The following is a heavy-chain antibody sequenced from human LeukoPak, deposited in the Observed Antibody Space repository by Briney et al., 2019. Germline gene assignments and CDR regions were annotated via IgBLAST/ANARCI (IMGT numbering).Heavy chain of an antibody. Sequence: GGSLRLSCAASGFTFSSYSMNWVRQAPGKGLEWVSSISSSSSDIHYADSVKGRFTISRDNAKNSLYLQMNSLRAEDTAVYYCARDEKSYYDFWSGYYTGLFYNYWGQGTLVTVSS. D-gene: IGHD3-3*01. CDR1: GFTFSSYS. CDR2: ISSSSSDI. CDR3: ARDEKSYYDFWSGYYTGLFYNY. V-gene: IGHV3-21*01. J-gene: IGHJ4*02.